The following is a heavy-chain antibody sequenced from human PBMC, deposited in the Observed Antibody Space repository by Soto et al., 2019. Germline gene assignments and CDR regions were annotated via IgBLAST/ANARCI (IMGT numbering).Heavy chain of an antibody. CDR2: INSDGSST. CDR1: GFTFSSYW. D-gene: IGHD1-26*01. V-gene: IGHV3-74*01. Sequence: GGSLRLSCAASGFTFSSYWMHWVRQAPGKGLVWVSRINSDGSSTSYADSVKGRFTISRDNAKNTLYLQMNCLRAEDTAVYYCARGGSLNWYFDLWGRGTLVTVSS. CDR3: ARGGSLNWYFDL. J-gene: IGHJ2*01.